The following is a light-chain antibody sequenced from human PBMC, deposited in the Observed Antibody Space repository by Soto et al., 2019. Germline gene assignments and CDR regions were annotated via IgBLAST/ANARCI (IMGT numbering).Light chain of an antibody. CDR2: DVS. CDR1: SSVVGGSDY. Sequence: QSVLTQPASVSGSPGQSITISCTGTSSVVGGSDYVSWYQHHPDKAPKLIISDVSNRPSGVSYRFSGSKSGNTASLTISGLQAEDETIYYCSSHTNTNSYVFGTGTKVTVL. V-gene: IGLV2-14*03. CDR3: SSHTNTNSYV. J-gene: IGLJ1*01.